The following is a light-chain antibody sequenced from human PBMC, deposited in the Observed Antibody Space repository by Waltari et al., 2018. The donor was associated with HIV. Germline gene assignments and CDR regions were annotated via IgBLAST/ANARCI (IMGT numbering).Light chain of an antibody. Sequence: DIQMTQSPSILSASIGDRVTVTCRASESINNWLAWYQQKPGRAPKLLIYKASTLESGVPPRFSGSGSGTDFTLTISRLEPDDFATYYCHQFGSSVSYTFGQGTKLEIK. J-gene: IGKJ2*01. CDR2: KAS. V-gene: IGKV1-5*03. CDR1: ESINNW. CDR3: HQFGSSVSYT.